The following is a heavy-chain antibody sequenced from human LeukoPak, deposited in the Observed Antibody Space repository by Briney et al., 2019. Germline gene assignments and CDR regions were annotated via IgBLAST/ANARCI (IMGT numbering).Heavy chain of an antibody. D-gene: IGHD4-17*01. V-gene: IGHV3-30-3*01. CDR3: ARGSDYGDYWGYYFDY. CDR1: GFTFSSYA. CDR2: ISYDGSNK. J-gene: IGHJ4*02. Sequence: GGSLRLSCAASGFTFSSYAMHWVRQAPGKGLEWVAVISYDGSNKYYADSVKGRFTISRDNSKNTLYLQMNSLRAEDTAVYYCARGSDYGDYWGYYFDYWGQGTLVTVSS.